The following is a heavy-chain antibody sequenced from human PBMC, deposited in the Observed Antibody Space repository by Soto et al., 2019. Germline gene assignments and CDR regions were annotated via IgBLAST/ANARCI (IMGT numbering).Heavy chain of an antibody. D-gene: IGHD2-15*01. CDR1: GGTFSTYA. CDR3: ARVTPHDCTGGSCYSLAAFGI. V-gene: IGHV1-69*13. J-gene: IGHJ3*02. CDR2: IIPIFGTA. Sequence: GASVNVSCKASGGTFSTYAISWVRQAPGQGLEWMGGIIPIFGTAKNAQKFQGRVTITADELTNTAYMELSSLGSEDTAVYYCARVTPHDCTGGSCYSLAAFGIWGQGTMVTVSS.